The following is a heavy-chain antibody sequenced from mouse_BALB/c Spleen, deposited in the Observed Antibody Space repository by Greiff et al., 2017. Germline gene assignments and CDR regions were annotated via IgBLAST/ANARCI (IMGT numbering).Heavy chain of an antibody. CDR1: GYTFTSYW. CDR2: IDPSDSYT. Sequence: QVQLQQPGAELVKPGASVKLSCKASGYTFTSYWMHWVKQRPGQGLEWIGEIDPSDSYTNYNQKFKGKATLTVDKSSSTAYMQLSSLTSEDSAVYYCARYYGNYWYFDVWGAGTTVTVSS. J-gene: IGHJ1*01. V-gene: IGHV1-69*02. CDR3: ARYYGNYWYFDV. D-gene: IGHD2-1*01.